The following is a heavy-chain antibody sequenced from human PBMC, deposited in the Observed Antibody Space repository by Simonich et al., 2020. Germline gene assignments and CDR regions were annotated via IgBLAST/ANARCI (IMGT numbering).Heavy chain of an antibody. CDR2: INHIGST. V-gene: IGHV4-34*04. CDR1: GGSFSGYC. J-gene: IGHJ3*02. CDR3: ARGKGWKNAFDI. Sequence: QVQLQQRGSGLLKPSETLSLTCADYGGSFSGYCWSWIRQPPGKGLEWIGEINHIGSTNNNPSLKSRGTIAVDTSKNQFSRKLSSVTAADTAVYYCARGKGWKNAFDIWGQGTMVTVSS. D-gene: IGHD1-1*01.